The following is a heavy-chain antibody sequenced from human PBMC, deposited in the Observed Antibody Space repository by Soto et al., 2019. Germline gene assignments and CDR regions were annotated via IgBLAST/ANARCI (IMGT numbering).Heavy chain of an antibody. V-gene: IGHV3-7*03. J-gene: IGHJ3*02. CDR2: IKQDGSEK. Sequence: GGSLRLSCAASGFTFSSYWMSWVRQAPGKGLEWVANIKQDGSEKYYVDSVKGRFTISRDNTKNSLYLQMNSLRAEDTAVYYCARTGAADAFDIWGQGTMVTVSS. D-gene: IGHD1-26*01. CDR1: GFTFSSYW. CDR3: ARTGAADAFDI.